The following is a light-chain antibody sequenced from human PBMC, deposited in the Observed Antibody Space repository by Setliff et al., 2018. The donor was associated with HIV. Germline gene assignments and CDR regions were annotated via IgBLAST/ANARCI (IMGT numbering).Light chain of an antibody. CDR2: DVS. J-gene: IGLJ2*01. Sequence: QSVLTQPASVSGSPGQSITISCTGTISDVGSYNLVSWYQQHPGKAPKLMIYDVSKRPSGVSNRFSGSKSGNTASLTISGLQAEDEADYYCSSYTSSSTVVFGGGTKVTVL. CDR1: ISDVGSYNL. CDR3: SSYTSSSTVV. V-gene: IGLV2-14*02.